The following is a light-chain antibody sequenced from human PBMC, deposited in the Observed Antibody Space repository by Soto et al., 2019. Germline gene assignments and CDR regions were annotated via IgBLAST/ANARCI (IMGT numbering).Light chain of an antibody. V-gene: IGLV2-8*01. CDR3: SSYAGGINLEV. Sequence: QSVLAQPPSASGSPGQSVTISCTGTSSDVGGYKYVSWYQQHPGKAPQLMIYEVNKRPSGVPDRFSGSKSGNTASLTVSGLQAEDEADYYRSSYAGGINLEVFGTGTKVTVL. CDR1: SSDVGGYKY. CDR2: EVN. J-gene: IGLJ1*01.